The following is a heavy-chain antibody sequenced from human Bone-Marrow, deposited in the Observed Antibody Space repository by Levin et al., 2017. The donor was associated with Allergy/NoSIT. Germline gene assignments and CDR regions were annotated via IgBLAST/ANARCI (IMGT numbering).Heavy chain of an antibody. D-gene: IGHD6-19*01. CDR2: IKSKTDGGTT. V-gene: IGHV3-15*01. J-gene: IGHJ4*02. CDR3: TTIAVAGALDY. Sequence: GESLKISCAASGFTFSNAWMSWVRQAPGKGLEWVGRIKSKTDGGTTDYAAPVKGRFTISRDDSKNTLYLQMNSLKTEDTAVYYCTTIAVAGALDYWGQGTLVTVSS. CDR1: GFTFSNAW.